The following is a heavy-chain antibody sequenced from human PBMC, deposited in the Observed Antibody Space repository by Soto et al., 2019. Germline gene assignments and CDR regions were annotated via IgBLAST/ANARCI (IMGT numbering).Heavy chain of an antibody. CDR3: ARHGETFWSGYYDWFDP. CDR2: INHSGST. D-gene: IGHD3-3*01. CDR1: GGSFSGYY. J-gene: IGHJ5*02. V-gene: IGHV4-34*01. Sequence: QVQLQQWGAGLLKPSETLSLTCAVYGGSFSGYYWSWIRQPPGKGLEWIGEINHSGSTNYNPSLKSRVPIPVDTSKNQFALKLSSVAAADTAVYYCARHGETFWSGYYDWFDPWGQGTLVTVSS.